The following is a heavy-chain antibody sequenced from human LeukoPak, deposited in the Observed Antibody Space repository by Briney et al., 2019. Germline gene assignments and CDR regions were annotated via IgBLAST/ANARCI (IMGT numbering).Heavy chain of an antibody. V-gene: IGHV3-21*01. CDR3: ARSVYDFWSGYPVGFSYYMDV. D-gene: IGHD3-3*01. J-gene: IGHJ6*03. CDR2: ISSSSRYI. Sequence: GGSLRLSCAASGFTFSTYSMNWVRQGPGKGLECVSAISSSSRYIYYADSVKGRFTSSRDKAKNSLYLQMNSLRAEDTAVYSCARSVYDFWSGYPVGFSYYMDVWGKGTTVTVSS. CDR1: GFTFSTYS.